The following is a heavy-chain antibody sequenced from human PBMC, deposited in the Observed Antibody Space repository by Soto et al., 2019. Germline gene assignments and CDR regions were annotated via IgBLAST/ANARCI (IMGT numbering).Heavy chain of an antibody. J-gene: IGHJ4*02. CDR3: ARITDLYIMFDY. Sequence: QITLKESGPTVVKPTQTVTLTCTFSGFSLSTNEVGVGWIRQPPGKALEWLGTIYWDDGTRYNLTLRNRLTITQDTPTARVVLSESDMDVTDTATYYCARITDLYIMFDYWGQGTLVTVSS. D-gene: IGHD3-16*01. CDR2: IYWDDGT. V-gene: IGHV2-5*02. CDR1: GFSLSTNEVG.